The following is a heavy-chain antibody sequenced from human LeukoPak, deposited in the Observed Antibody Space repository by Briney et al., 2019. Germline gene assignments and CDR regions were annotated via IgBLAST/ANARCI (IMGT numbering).Heavy chain of an antibody. CDR3: ARSIVVVPAAPAYFDY. CDR2: IYSSGST. CDR1: GGSISTYY. J-gene: IGHJ4*02. D-gene: IGHD2-2*01. Sequence: SETLSLTCTVSGGSISTYYWTWIRQPAGKGLEWIGRIYSSGSTNYNPSLKSRLTMTVDTSKNQFSLKLSSVTAADTAVYYCARSIVVVPAAPAYFDYWGQGTLVTVSS. V-gene: IGHV4-4*07.